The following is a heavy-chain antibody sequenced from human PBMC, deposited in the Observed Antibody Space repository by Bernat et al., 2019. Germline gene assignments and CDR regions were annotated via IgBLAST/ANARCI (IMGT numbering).Heavy chain of an antibody. D-gene: IGHD4-17*01. CDR1: GFTFSSYA. CDR3: AKARTTVTMGQEFDY. CDR2: IRGSGVGST. Sequence: EVQLLESGGGLVQPGGSLRLSCAASGFTFSSYAMNWVRQAPGKGLEWVSVIRGSGVGSTYYADSVKGRFTISRDNFKNTLYLQMNSLRAEDTAVYYCAKARTTVTMGQEFDYWGQGTLVTVSS. J-gene: IGHJ4*02. V-gene: IGHV3-23*01.